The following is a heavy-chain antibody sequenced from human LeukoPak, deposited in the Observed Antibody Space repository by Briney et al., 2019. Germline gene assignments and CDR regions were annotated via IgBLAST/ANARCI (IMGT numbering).Heavy chain of an antibody. J-gene: IGHJ4*02. CDR3: VRTAGYFDY. Sequence: SETLSLTCTVSGGSISSSSHDWGWVRQPPGKGLEWIGSIHYSENTYYNPSLKSRVTISVDTSKHQFSLKLSSLTAADTAVYYCVRTAGYFDYWGQGTLVTVSS. CDR2: IHYSENT. D-gene: IGHD6-25*01. CDR1: GGSISSSSHD. V-gene: IGHV4-39*01.